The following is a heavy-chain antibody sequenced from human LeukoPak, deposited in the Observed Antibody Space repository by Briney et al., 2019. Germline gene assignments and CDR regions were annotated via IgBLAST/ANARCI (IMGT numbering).Heavy chain of an antibody. V-gene: IGHV3-30*18. CDR1: GFTFSSYG. CDR2: VSYDGSSK. Sequence: GGSLRLSCAASGFTFSSYGMHWVRQAPGKGREWVAVVSYDGSSKYYADSVKGRFTISRDNSENTLDLQMNSLRVEDTAVYYCVKSVISAGQFDYWGQGTLVTVSS. CDR3: VKSVISAGQFDY. J-gene: IGHJ4*02. D-gene: IGHD6-13*01.